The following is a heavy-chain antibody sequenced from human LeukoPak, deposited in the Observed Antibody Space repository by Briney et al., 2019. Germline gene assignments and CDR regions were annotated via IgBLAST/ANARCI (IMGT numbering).Heavy chain of an antibody. CDR2: INWNGGST. J-gene: IGHJ4*02. CDR1: GFTFDDYG. CDR3: ARSVAASRDY. V-gene: IGHV3-20*04. D-gene: IGHD2-15*01. Sequence: GGSLRLSCAASGFTFDDYGMSWVRQAPGKGLVWVSGINWNGGSTGYTDSVKGRFTISRDNAKNSLYLQMNSLRAEDTALYYCARSVAASRDYWGQGTLVTVSS.